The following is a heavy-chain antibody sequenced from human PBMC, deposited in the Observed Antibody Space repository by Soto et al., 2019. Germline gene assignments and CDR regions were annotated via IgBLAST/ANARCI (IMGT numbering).Heavy chain of an antibody. V-gene: IGHV1-69*13. D-gene: IGHD1-26*01. J-gene: IGHJ4*02. CDR1: GGTFSSYA. CDR2: IIPIFGTA. CDR3: ARDGKWELLPFDY. Sequence: ASVKVSCKASGGTFSSYAISWVRQAPGQGLEWMGGIIPIFGTANYAQKFQGRVTITADESTSTAYMELSSLRSEDTAVYYCARDGKWELLPFDYWGQGTLVTGSS.